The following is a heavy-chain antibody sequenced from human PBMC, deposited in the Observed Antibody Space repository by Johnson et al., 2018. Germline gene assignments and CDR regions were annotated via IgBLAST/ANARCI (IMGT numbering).Heavy chain of an antibody. V-gene: IGHV3-23*04. D-gene: IGHD3-22*01. CDR1: GFTFSSYA. CDR3: AKGVRVGSGYRFDY. Sequence: VQLVQSGGGLVQPGGSLRLSCAASGFTFSSYAMSWVRQAPGKGLDWVSGISGTGLSTYYAASVKGRFTISRDNSKHTLYLQMNGLGVEDTAIYCCAKGVRVGSGYRFDYWGQGTLVTVSA. J-gene: IGHJ4*02. CDR2: ISGTGLST.